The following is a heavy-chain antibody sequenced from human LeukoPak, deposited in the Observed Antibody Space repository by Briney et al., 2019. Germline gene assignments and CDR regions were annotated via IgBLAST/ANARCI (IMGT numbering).Heavy chain of an antibody. V-gene: IGHV4-34*01. CDR3: ARVRSYYDSSGYLGYYYMDV. Sequence: SETLSLTCAVYGGSFSGYYWSWIRQPPGKGLEWIGEINHSGSTNYNPSLKSRVTISVDTSKNQFSLKLSSVTAADTAVYYCARVRSYYDSSGYLGYYYMDVWGKGTTVTISS. CDR1: GGSFSGYY. J-gene: IGHJ6*03. CDR2: INHSGST. D-gene: IGHD3-22*01.